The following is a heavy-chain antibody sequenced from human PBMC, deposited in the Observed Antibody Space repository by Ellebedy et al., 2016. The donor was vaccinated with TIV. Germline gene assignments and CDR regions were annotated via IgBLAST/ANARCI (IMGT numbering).Heavy chain of an antibody. D-gene: IGHD6-25*01. CDR1: GYSFTSYW. V-gene: IGHV5-10-1*04. J-gene: IGHJ4*02. CDR2: IDPSDSYT. Sequence: GESLKISCKGSGYSFTSYWISWVRQMPGKGLEWMGRIDPSDSYTNYSPSFQGRVTISADKSNTTAYLQWASLKASDSGMYYCARLRGHDFDFWGQGTLVTVSS. CDR3: ARLRGHDFDF.